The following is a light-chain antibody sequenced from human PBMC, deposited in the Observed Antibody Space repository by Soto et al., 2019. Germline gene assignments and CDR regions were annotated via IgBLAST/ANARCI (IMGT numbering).Light chain of an antibody. CDR3: QQYNSYSRT. V-gene: IGKV1-5*03. Sequence: DIQMTQSPSTLSASVGDRVTITFRASQSISSWLAWYQQKPGKAPKLLIYKASSLESGVPSRFSGSGSGTEFTLTISSLQPDDFATYYCQQYNSYSRTFGRGTKVDI. J-gene: IGKJ1*01. CDR2: KAS. CDR1: QSISSW.